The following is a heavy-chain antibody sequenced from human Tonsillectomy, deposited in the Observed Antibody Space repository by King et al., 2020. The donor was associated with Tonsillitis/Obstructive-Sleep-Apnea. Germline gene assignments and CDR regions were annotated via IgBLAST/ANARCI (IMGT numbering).Heavy chain of an antibody. J-gene: IGHJ3*02. Sequence: QLQESGPGLVKPSETLSLTCTVSGGSISSYYWSWIRQPPGKGLEWIGYIYYSGSTNYNPSLKSRVTISVDTSKNQFSLKLSSVTAADTAVYYCASPSIVVAGYDAFDIWGQGTMVTVSS. D-gene: IGHD6-19*01. CDR1: GGSISSYY. CDR3: ASPSIVVAGYDAFDI. CDR2: IYYSGST. V-gene: IGHV4-59*01.